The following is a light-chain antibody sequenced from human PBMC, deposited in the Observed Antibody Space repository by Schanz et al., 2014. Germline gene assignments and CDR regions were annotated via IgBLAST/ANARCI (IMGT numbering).Light chain of an antibody. CDR3: QQYSSSPRT. J-gene: IGKJ4*02. V-gene: IGKV3-20*01. Sequence: EVVLTQSPATLSLSPGERATLSCRASHGLTSHLAWYQQKFGQAPRLLIYGASSRATGIPDSFSGSVSGTDFNLSISRLEPEDVVVYHYQQYSSSPRTFGGGTKVELK. CDR2: GAS. CDR1: HGLTSH.